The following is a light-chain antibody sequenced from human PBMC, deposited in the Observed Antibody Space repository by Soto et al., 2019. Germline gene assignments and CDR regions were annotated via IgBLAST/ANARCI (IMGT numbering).Light chain of an antibody. Sequence: DIQITQSPSTLSASVGDRVNITCRASQSISSWLAWYQQKPGKAPKLLIYRASDLQTGVPSRFSGSGSGTEFTLTISSLQTDDIATYYCQQYSSYFFTFGPGTKVDVK. CDR2: RAS. J-gene: IGKJ3*01. CDR1: QSISSW. CDR3: QQYSSYFFT. V-gene: IGKV1-5*03.